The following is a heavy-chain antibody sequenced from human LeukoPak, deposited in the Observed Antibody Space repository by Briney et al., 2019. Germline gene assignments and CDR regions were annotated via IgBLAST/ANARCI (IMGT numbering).Heavy chain of an antibody. V-gene: IGHV1-2*02. CDR3: ARGRLWFGELLSYFDY. J-gene: IGHJ4*02. Sequence: GASVKVSCKASGYTFTGYYMHWVRQAPGQGLEGMGWINPNSGGTNYAQKFQGRVTMTRDTSISTAYMELSRLRSDDTAVSYCARGRLWFGELLSYFDYWGQGTLVTVSS. D-gene: IGHD3-10*01. CDR1: GYTFTGYY. CDR2: INPNSGGT.